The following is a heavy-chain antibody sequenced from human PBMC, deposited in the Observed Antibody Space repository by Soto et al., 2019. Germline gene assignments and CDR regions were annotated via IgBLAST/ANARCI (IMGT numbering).Heavy chain of an antibody. D-gene: IGHD1-20*01. CDR3: ARGNWNVSMDV. Sequence: SETLSLTCTVSGGSISRYYWSWIRQAPGKGLEWIGNVYYSGTTNYNPSLKSRVTISVDRSKNEFSLKLTSVTAADTAVYYCARGNWNVSMDVWGQGTTVTVSS. CDR1: GGSISRYY. CDR2: VYYSGTT. V-gene: IGHV4-59*01. J-gene: IGHJ6*02.